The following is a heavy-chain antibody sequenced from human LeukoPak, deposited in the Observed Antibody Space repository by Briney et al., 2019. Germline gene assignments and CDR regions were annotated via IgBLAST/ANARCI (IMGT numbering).Heavy chain of an antibody. CDR2: INHSGST. CDR3: ARRRGYSYGGTTNFDY. Sequence: NPSETLSLTCTVSGSSISSGYYWGWIRQPPGKGLEWIGEINHSGSTNYNPSLKSRVTISVDTSKNQFSLKLSSVTAADTAVYYCARRRGYSYGGTTNFDYWGQGTLVTVSS. V-gene: IGHV4-38-2*02. CDR1: GSSISSGYY. J-gene: IGHJ4*02. D-gene: IGHD5-18*01.